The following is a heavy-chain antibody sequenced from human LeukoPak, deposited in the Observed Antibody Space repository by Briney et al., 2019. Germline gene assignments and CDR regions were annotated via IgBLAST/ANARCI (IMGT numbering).Heavy chain of an antibody. Sequence: GGSLRLSCAASGVTLSSYAMSWARQAPGKGLEWVSGISSSGSGGNTYYADSVKGRFTISRDSSKSTLFLHMNTLRAEDTAIYYCAKDRTVGASYWYFDLWGRGTLVTVSS. D-gene: IGHD1-26*01. CDR2: ISSSGSGGNT. V-gene: IGHV3-23*01. CDR1: GVTLSSYA. CDR3: AKDRTVGASYWYFDL. J-gene: IGHJ2*01.